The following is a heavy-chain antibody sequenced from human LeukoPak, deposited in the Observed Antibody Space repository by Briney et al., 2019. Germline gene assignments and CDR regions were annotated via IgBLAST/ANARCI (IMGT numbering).Heavy chain of an antibody. CDR1: GGSFSGYY. J-gene: IGHJ3*02. CDR3: ARPVPLAFDI. CDR2: INHSGST. Sequence: SETLSLTCAVYGGSFSGYYWSWIRQPPGKGLEWIGEINHSGSTNYNPSLKSRVTISVDTSKNRFSLKLSSVTAADTAVYYCARPVPLAFDIWGQGTMVTVSS. V-gene: IGHV4-34*01.